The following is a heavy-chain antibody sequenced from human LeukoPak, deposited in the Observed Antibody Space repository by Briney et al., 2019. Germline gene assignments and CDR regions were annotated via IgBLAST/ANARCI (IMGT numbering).Heavy chain of an antibody. J-gene: IGHJ4*02. CDR3: TRDAYNFNDFDY. D-gene: IGHD5-24*01. CDR1: EFTFSNYA. V-gene: IGHV3-30*01. CDR2: VSSHGTDG. Sequence: QPGRSLRLSCAVSEFTFSNYAMHWVRQAPGKGLEWVAVVSSHGTDGYYADSVRGRFTISRDKSKNTLYLQIDSLRPEDTAIYYCTRDAYNFNDFDYWGQGTLVTVSS.